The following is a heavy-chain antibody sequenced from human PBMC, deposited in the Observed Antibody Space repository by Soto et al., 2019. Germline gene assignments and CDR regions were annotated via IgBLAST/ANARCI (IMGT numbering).Heavy chain of an antibody. D-gene: IGHD6-13*01. V-gene: IGHV1-18*01. Sequence: QVQLLQSGAELKKPGASVRVSCKVSGDTFVGYRVTWVRQAPGQGLEWMAWISGYNGNTKYAQQIQDRITLTTDTSTSTAYMELRSLTPDDTAVYFCAQITAEIDHWGQGTLVTVSS. CDR1: GDTFVGYR. J-gene: IGHJ4*02. CDR2: ISGYNGNT. CDR3: AQITAEIDH.